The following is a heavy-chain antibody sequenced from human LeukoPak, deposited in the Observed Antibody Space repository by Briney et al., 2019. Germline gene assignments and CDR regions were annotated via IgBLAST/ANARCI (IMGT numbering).Heavy chain of an antibody. CDR1: GFTFSNYA. CDR3: AKALRYFDWPDGAFDI. J-gene: IGHJ3*02. CDR2: IPGSVSGT. D-gene: IGHD3-9*01. V-gene: IGHV3-23*01. Sequence: GGSLRLSCAASGFTFSNYAMNWVRQAPGKGLEWVALIPGSVSGTYYADPVRGRFTISRDNSRNTMYLQMNSLRAEDTAVYYCAKALRYFDWPDGAFDIWGRGTMVTVSS.